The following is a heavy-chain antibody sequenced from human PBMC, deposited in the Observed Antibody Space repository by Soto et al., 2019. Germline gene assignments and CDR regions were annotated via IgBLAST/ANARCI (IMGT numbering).Heavy chain of an antibody. J-gene: IGHJ4*02. CDR3: ARGRGFVDIVATITTKRYYFDY. CDR2: INHSGST. V-gene: IGHV4-34*01. CDR1: GGSFSGYY. Sequence: SETLSLTCAVYGGSFSGYYWSWIRQPPGKGLEWIGEINHSGSTNYNPSLKSRVTISVDTSKNQFSLKLSSVTAADTAVYYCARGRGFVDIVATITTKRYYFDYWGQGTLVTVSS. D-gene: IGHD5-12*01.